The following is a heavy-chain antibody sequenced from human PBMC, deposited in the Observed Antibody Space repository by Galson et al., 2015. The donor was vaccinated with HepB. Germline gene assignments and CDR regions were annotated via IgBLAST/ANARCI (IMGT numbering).Heavy chain of an antibody. CDR3: AKDANYDYVWGSYRYTGLNFDY. D-gene: IGHD3-16*02. Sequence: SLRLSCAASGFTFSSYAMSWVRQAPGKGLEWVSAISGSGGSTYYADSVKGRFTISRDNSKNTLYLQMNSLRAEDTAVYYCAKDANYDYVWGSYRYTGLNFDYWGQGTLVTVSS. CDR1: GFTFSSYA. V-gene: IGHV3-23*01. CDR2: ISGSGGST. J-gene: IGHJ4*02.